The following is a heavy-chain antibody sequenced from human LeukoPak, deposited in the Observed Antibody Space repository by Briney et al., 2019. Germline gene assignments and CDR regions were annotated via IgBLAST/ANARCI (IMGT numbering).Heavy chain of an antibody. CDR1: GGSVSSDNYY. D-gene: IGHD6-13*01. CDR2: IYYSGST. V-gene: IGHV4-61*01. J-gene: IGHJ4*02. CDR3: ARARYSSSWACDY. Sequence: SETLSLTCTVSGGSVSSDNYYWSWIRQPPGKGLEWIGYIYYSGSTNYNPSLKSRVTISVDTSKNQFSLKLSSVTAADTAVYYCARARYSSSWACDYWGQGTLVTVSS.